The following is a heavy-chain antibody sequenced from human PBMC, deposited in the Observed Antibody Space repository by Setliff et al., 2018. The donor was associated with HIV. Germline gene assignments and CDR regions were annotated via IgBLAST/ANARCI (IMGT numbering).Heavy chain of an antibody. CDR1: GYTFSNYP. J-gene: IGHJ4*01. CDR2: VNTGKGDT. D-gene: IGHD3-3*01. Sequence: ASVKVSCKTSGYTFSNYPIHWLRQAPGQRPEWMGWVNTGKGDTKYSQRFQDRLTITTDSSASSVYMELSSLSSDDTAIYYCARDRFTLTSSIFGFWGHGTQVTVSS. CDR3: ARDRFTLTSSIFGF. V-gene: IGHV1-3*04.